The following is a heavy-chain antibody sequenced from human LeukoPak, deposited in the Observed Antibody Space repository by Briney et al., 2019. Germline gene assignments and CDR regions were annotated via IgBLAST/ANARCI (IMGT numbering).Heavy chain of an antibody. CDR2: INAGNGNT. Sequence: GASVQVSCEASGYTFTSYAMHWVRQAPGQRLEWMGWINAGNGNTKYSQKFQGRVTITRDTSASTAYMELSSLRSEDTAVYYCARVTWGFYSSSSEFDYWGQGTLVTVFS. CDR1: GYTFTSYA. J-gene: IGHJ4*02. V-gene: IGHV1-3*01. D-gene: IGHD6-6*01. CDR3: ARVTWGFYSSSSEFDY.